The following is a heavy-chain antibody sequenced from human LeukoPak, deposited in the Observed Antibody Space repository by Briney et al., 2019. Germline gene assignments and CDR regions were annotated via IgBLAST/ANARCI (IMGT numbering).Heavy chain of an antibody. Sequence: SETLSLTCTVSGGSISSYYWSWIRQPPGKGLEWIGYIYYSGSTNYNPSLKSRVTISVDTSKNQFSLRLSSVTAADTAVYYCARKTYYSPYYFDYWGQGTLVTVSS. CDR2: IYYSGST. D-gene: IGHD3-22*01. CDR3: ARKTYYSPYYFDY. J-gene: IGHJ4*02. V-gene: IGHV4-59*12. CDR1: GGSISSYY.